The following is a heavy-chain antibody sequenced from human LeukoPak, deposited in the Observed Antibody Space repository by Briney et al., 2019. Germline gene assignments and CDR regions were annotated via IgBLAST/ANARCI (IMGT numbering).Heavy chain of an antibody. V-gene: IGHV1-46*01. CDR1: GYTFTSYY. CDR2: INPSGGST. CDR3: ARCGGDCYGFNY. J-gene: IGHJ4*02. Sequence: GASVKVSCKASGYTFTSYYMHWVRQAPGQGLEWMGIINPSGGSTSYAQKFQGRVTMTRDTSTSTVYMELSSLRSEDAAVYYCARCGGDCYGFNYWGQGTLVTVSS. D-gene: IGHD2-21*02.